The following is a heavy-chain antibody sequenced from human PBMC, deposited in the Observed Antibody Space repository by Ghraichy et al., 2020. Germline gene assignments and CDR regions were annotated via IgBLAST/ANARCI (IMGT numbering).Heavy chain of an antibody. V-gene: IGHV1-69*04. CDR3: ARGVPYCGGDCYSEG. CDR2: IIPILGIA. J-gene: IGHJ4*02. D-gene: IGHD2-21*02. CDR1: GGTFSSYA. Sequence: VKVSCKASGGTFSSYAISWVRQAPGQGLEWMGRIIPILGIANYAQKFQGRVTITADKSTSTAYMELSSLRSEDTAVYYCARGVPYCGGDCYSEGWGQGTLVTVSS.